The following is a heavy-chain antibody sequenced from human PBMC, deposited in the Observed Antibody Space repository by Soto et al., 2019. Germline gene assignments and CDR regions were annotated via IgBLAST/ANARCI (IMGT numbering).Heavy chain of an antibody. CDR1: GVTFRNCA. V-gene: IGHV3-23*01. Sequence: GGSLRLSCAASGVTFRNCAMSWVRQAPGKGLEWVSAISGSGGTTYFADSVMGRFTISRDNSRNTLSLQMSSLRAEDTAIYYCAKAAPITVPYFADWGQGTLVTVSS. D-gene: IGHD3-16*01. CDR3: AKAAPITVPYFAD. CDR2: ISGSGGTT. J-gene: IGHJ4*02.